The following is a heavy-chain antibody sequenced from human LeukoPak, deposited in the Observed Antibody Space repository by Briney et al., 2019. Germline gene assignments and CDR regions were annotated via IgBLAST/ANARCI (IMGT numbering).Heavy chain of an antibody. D-gene: IGHD1-26*01. Sequence: GGSLRLSCAASGFTFDDYGMHWVRQAPGKGLEWVSGISWNSGSIGYADSVKGRFTISRDNTKNSLYLQMNFLRAEDMALYYCAKDTTGGGSYGAFDIWGQGAMVTVSS. V-gene: IGHV3-9*03. CDR1: GFTFDDYG. CDR2: ISWNSGSI. J-gene: IGHJ3*02. CDR3: AKDTTGGGSYGAFDI.